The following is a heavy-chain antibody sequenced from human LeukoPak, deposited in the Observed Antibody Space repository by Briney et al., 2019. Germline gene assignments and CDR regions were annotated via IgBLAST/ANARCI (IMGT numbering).Heavy chain of an antibody. J-gene: IGHJ5*02. Sequence: GGSLRLSCAASGFTFSSYSMNWVRQAPGKGLEWVSSISSSSSYIYYADSVKGRFTISRDNAKNSLHLQMNSLRAEDTAVYYCARGMTTIYNWFDPWGQGTLVTVSS. V-gene: IGHV3-21*01. D-gene: IGHD3-3*01. CDR2: ISSSSSYI. CDR3: ARGMTTIYNWFDP. CDR1: GFTFSSYS.